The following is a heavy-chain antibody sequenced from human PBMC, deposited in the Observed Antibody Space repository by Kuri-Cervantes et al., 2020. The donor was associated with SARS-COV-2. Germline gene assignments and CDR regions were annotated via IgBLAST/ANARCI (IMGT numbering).Heavy chain of an antibody. V-gene: IGHV3-48*03. CDR1: GFTFSSYE. Sequence: GGSLRLSCAASGFTFSSYEMNWVRQAPGKGLEWVSYISSSGSTIYYADSVKGRFTISRDNSKNTLYLQMNSLRAEDTAVYYCARSGVSAATGYYYYYMDVWGKGTTVTVSS. CDR2: ISSSGSTI. CDR3: ARSGVSAATGYYYYYMDV. D-gene: IGHD1-14*01. J-gene: IGHJ6*03.